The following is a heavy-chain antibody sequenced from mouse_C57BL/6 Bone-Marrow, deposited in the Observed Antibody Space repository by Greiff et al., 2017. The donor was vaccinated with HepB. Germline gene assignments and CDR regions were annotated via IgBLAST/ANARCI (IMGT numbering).Heavy chain of an antibody. Sequence: EVQLVESGGDLVKPGGSLKLSCAASGFTFSSYGMSWVRQTPDKRLEWVATISSGGSYTYYPDSVKGRCTISRDNAKNTLYLQMSSLKSEDTAMYYCARHPHYYGSSLDYWGQGTTLTVSS. CDR1: GFTFSSYG. CDR3: ARHPHYYGSSLDY. J-gene: IGHJ2*01. D-gene: IGHD1-1*01. CDR2: ISSGGSYT. V-gene: IGHV5-6*01.